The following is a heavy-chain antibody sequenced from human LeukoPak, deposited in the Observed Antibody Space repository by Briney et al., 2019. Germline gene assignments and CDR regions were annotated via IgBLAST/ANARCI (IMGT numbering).Heavy chain of an antibody. J-gene: IGHJ4*02. D-gene: IGHD2-15*01. CDR1: GYAFTSYY. CDR2: IYPSAGGST. CDR3: AREKGFY. V-gene: IGHV1-46*01. Sequence: GASLKVSCKASGYAFTSYYMHWVRQAPGQGLEWMGVIYPSAGGSTRYTQQFQGRVTMTRDTSTSTVYMELSSLTSEDTAVYYCAREKGFYWGQGTLVTVSS.